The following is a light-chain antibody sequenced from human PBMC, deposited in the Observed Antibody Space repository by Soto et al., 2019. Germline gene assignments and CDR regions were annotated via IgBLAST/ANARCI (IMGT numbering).Light chain of an antibody. Sequence: QSVLTQPPSVSGAPGQRVTISCAGSNSNIGGGYDVHWYQQLPGTAPKLLIYGNTKRPSGVPDRFSASKSGTSASLAITGLQAEDEADYYCSSYRGGSTLVFGGGTKLTVL. CDR3: SSYRGGSTLV. CDR1: NSNIGGGYD. J-gene: IGLJ2*01. V-gene: IGLV1-40*01. CDR2: GNT.